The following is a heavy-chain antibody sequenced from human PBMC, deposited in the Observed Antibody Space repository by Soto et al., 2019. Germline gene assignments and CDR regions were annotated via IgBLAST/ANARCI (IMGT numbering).Heavy chain of an antibody. CDR2: ISYDGSNK. J-gene: IGHJ6*02. Sequence: GGSLRLSCAASGFTFSSYGMHWVRQAPGKGLEWGAVISYDGSNKYYADSVKGRFTISRDNYKNTLYLQMNRIRAEDTAVYYCEKSKGSRGRDYYDSIGSMDVWGQGTTVTVSS. CDR1: GFTFSSYG. V-gene: IGHV3-30*18. D-gene: IGHD3-22*01. CDR3: EKSKGSRGRDYYDSIGSMDV.